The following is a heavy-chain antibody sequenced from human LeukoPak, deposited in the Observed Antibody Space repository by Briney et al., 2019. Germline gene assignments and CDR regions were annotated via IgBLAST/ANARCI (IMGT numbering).Heavy chain of an antibody. CDR2: IIPIFGTA. D-gene: IGHD3-22*01. J-gene: IGHJ4*02. CDR3: ARGLYYYDSSGYYYSFDY. Sequence: ASVKVSCKASGGTLSSYAISWVRQAPGQGLEWMGGIIPIFGTANYTQKFQGRVTITADESTSTSYMELSSLRSEDTAVYYCARGLYYYDSSGYYYSFDYWGQGTLVTVSS. CDR1: GGTLSSYA. V-gene: IGHV1-69*01.